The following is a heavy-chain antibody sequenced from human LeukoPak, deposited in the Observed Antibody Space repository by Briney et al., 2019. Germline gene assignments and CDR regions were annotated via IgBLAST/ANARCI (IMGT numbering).Heavy chain of an antibody. CDR1: GFTFSNYG. V-gene: IGHV3-30*03. Sequence: GGSLRLSCAASGFTFSNYGMHWVRQAPGKGPERVTIISDDGSNKHYVDSVKGRFTISRDNAKNSLYLQMNSLRAEDTAVYYCAREGYSGYDSGYWGQGTLVTVSS. D-gene: IGHD5-12*01. CDR3: AREGYSGYDSGY. CDR2: ISDDGSNK. J-gene: IGHJ4*02.